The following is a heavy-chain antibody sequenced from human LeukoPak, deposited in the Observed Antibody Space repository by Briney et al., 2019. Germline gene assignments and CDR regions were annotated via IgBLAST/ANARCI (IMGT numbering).Heavy chain of an antibody. D-gene: IGHD2-2*01. CDR2: IWYDGSNK. J-gene: IGHJ4*02. CDR1: GFTFSNYG. V-gene: IGHV3-33*01. CDR3: ARDEYLWVVIQLGLFDY. Sequence: GGSLILSCAASGFTFSNYGMHWVRQAPGKGLEWVAVIWYDGSNKYYTDSVKGRFTISRDNSKNTLYLQMNSLRAEDTAVYYCARDEYLWVVIQLGLFDYWGQGTLVTVSS.